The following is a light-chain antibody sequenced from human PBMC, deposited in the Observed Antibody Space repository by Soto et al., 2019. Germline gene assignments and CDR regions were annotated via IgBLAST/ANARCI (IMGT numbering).Light chain of an antibody. CDR3: QQYNNWPPGT. V-gene: IGKV3-15*01. Sequence: EIVMTQSPATLSVSPGERATFSCRSSESVSNNLAWYQQKPGQSPRLLIYAASTRATGIPARFSGSGSGAEFTLTISNLQSEDFAIYYCQQYNNWPPGTFGQGTKVEVK. CDR1: ESVSNN. CDR2: AAS. J-gene: IGKJ1*01.